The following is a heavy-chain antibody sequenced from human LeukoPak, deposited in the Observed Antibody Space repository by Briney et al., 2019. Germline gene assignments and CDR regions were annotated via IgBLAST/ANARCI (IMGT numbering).Heavy chain of an antibody. V-gene: IGHV1-69*13. D-gene: IGHD3-10*01. Sequence: ASVKVSCKASGGTFSSYAISWVRQAPGQGLEWMGGIIPIFGTANYAQKFQGRVTITADESTSTAYMELSSLRSEDTAVYYCASSHRGSGSPDYWGQGTLVTVSS. J-gene: IGHJ4*02. CDR1: GGTFSSYA. CDR2: IIPIFGTA. CDR3: ASSHRGSGSPDY.